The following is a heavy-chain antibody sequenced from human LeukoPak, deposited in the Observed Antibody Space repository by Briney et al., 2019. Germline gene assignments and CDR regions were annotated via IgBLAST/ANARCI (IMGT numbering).Heavy chain of an antibody. CDR1: GGVISSSSDL. V-gene: IGHV4-39*01. Sequence: SETLSLTRAVSGGVISSSSDLGAWIRQPQGKGLEWIGSIYYSGDTYYNPSLKSRRVTISVDTSKNQFSLRLSSVTAADTAVYYTARHRRHNYDCFDLWGQGTAVTVSS. CDR2: IYYSGDT. J-gene: IGHJ5*01. CDR3: ARHRRHNYDCFDL. D-gene: IGHD5-24*01.